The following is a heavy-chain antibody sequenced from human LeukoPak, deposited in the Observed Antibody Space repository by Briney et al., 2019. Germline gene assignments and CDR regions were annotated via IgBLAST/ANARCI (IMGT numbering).Heavy chain of an antibody. CDR2: INSNGRST. CDR3: AKVGSGSYYYGSGSSHHFDY. Sequence: GGSLRLSCAASGITFSTYWMHWVRQVPGKGLVWVSGINSNGRSTTYADSVKGRFTISRDNAKNTLYLQMNSLRAEDTAVYYCAKVGSGSYYYGSGSSHHFDYWGQGTLVTASS. D-gene: IGHD3-10*01. V-gene: IGHV3-74*01. J-gene: IGHJ4*02. CDR1: GITFSTYW.